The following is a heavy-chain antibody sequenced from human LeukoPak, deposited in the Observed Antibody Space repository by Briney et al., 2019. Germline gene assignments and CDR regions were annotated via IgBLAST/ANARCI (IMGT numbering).Heavy chain of an antibody. D-gene: IGHD3-9*01. CDR2: ISAYNGNT. CDR1: GYTFTSYG. Sequence: GASVKVSCKASGYTFTSYGISWVRQAPGQGLEWMGWISAYNGNTNYAQKLQGRVTMTTDTSTSTAYMELSRLRSDDTAVYYCARENYDILTGYYKEGDWFDPWGQGTLVTVSS. J-gene: IGHJ5*02. CDR3: ARENYDILTGYYKEGDWFDP. V-gene: IGHV1-18*01.